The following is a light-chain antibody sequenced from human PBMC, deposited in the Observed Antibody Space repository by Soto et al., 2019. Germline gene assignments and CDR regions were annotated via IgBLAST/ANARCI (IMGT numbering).Light chain of an antibody. CDR3: QQYNSYWT. J-gene: IGKJ1*01. CDR1: QSISSW. V-gene: IGKV1-5*03. CDR2: KAS. Sequence: DIQMTQSPSTLSASVGDRVTITCRASQSISSWLAWYQQKPGKAPKLLIYKASSLESGVPSRFSGSGSGTEFTLNISSLQPDDFATYYCQQYNSYWTFGQGTKGEIK.